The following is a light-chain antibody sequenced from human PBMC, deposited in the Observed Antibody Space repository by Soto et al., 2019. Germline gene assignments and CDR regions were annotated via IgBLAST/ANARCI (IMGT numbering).Light chain of an antibody. CDR2: KDS. V-gene: IGLV3-27*01. Sequence: SYELTQPSSVSVSPGQTARITCSGDVLAKKYARWFQQKPGQAPVLVIYKDSERPSGIPERFSGSSSGTTVTLTISVAQVEDEADYYCYSAADNNLVFGGGNKLTVL. CDR3: YSAADNNLV. J-gene: IGLJ3*02. CDR1: VLAKKY.